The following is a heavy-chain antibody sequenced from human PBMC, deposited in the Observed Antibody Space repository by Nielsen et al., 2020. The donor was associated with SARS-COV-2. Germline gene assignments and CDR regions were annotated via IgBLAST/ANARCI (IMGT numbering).Heavy chain of an antibody. V-gene: IGHV1-24*01. CDR1: GYTLTELS. CDR3: ARGVVVVPAAPKVSYYYYGMDV. CDR2: FDPEDGET. D-gene: IGHD2-2*01. J-gene: IGHJ6*02. Sequence: ASVKVSCKVSGYTLTELSMHWVRQAPGKGLEWMGGFDPEDGETIYAQKFQGRVTMTTDTSTSTAYMELRSLRSDDTAVYYCARGVVVVPAAPKVSYYYYGMDVWGQGTTVTVSS.